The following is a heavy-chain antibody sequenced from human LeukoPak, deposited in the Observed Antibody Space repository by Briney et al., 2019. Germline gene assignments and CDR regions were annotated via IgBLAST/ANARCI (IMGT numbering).Heavy chain of an antibody. J-gene: IGHJ3*02. Sequence: TGGSLRLSCAASGFTFSSYAMSWVRQAPGKGLEWVSAISGSGGSTYYADSVKGRFTISRDNSKNTLYLRMNSLRAEDTAVYYCARARPDGSGGSWPDAFDIWGQGTMVTVSS. D-gene: IGHD2-15*01. CDR2: ISGSGGST. CDR3: ARARPDGSGGSWPDAFDI. CDR1: GFTFSSYA. V-gene: IGHV3-23*01.